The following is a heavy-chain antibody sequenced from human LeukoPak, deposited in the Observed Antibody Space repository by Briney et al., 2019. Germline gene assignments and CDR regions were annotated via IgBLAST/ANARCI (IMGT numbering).Heavy chain of an antibody. J-gene: IGHJ4*02. V-gene: IGHV1-2*06. D-gene: IGHD6-19*01. Sequence: GASVKVSCKASGYTFTCYYMHWVRQAPGQGLEWMGRINPNSGGTNYAQKFQGRVTMTRDTSISTAYMELGRLRSDDTAVYYCARGRTSWPRKIAVAGPSFDYWGQGTLVTVSS. CDR3: ARGRTSWPRKIAVAGPSFDY. CDR2: INPNSGGT. CDR1: GYTFTCYY.